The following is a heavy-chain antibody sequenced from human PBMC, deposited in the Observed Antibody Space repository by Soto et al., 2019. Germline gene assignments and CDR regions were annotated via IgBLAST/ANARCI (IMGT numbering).Heavy chain of an antibody. CDR2: ISGNIGST. V-gene: IGHV3-23*01. J-gene: IGHJ4*02. D-gene: IGHD2-8*01. CDR1: GFTFTTYA. CDR3: AKVDSLGYCTNGVCYTGGSLDY. Sequence: GESLKISCAASGFTFTTYAMSWVRQAPGKGLEWVSAISGNIGSTYYADSVKGRFTISRDNSKNTLYLQMNSLRAEDTAVYYCAKVDSLGYCTNGVCYTGGSLDYWGQGTLVTVSS.